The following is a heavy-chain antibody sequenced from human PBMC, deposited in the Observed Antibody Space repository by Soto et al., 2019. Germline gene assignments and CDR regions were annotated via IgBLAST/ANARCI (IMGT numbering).Heavy chain of an antibody. J-gene: IGHJ4*02. Sequence: SETLSLTCAVSGGSISTYYWSWIRQSPGKGLEWIGYIYYSGSTYYNPSLKSRVTISVDTSKNQFSLKLSSVTAADTAVYYCARGEVATFPVDYWGQGTLVTVSS. CDR2: IYYSGST. V-gene: IGHV4-59*08. D-gene: IGHD5-12*01. CDR3: ARGEVATFPVDY. CDR1: GGSISTYY.